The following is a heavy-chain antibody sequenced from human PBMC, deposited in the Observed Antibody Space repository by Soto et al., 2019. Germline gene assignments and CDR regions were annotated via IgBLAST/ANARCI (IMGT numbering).Heavy chain of an antibody. CDR3: ARSLFLASTGIEPFDF. CDR1: GFTFSSYA. CDR2: ISGGGNDA. J-gene: IGHJ4*02. Sequence: EVQLLESGGGLVQPGGSLVLSCAASGFTFSSYAVSWVRQAPGKGLEWVSSISGGGNDAYYADSVKGRFTISRDNSRNTLYLQMNSLRADDTAVHYCARSLFLASTGIEPFDFWGQGTLVTVSS. V-gene: IGHV3-23*01. D-gene: IGHD6-13*01.